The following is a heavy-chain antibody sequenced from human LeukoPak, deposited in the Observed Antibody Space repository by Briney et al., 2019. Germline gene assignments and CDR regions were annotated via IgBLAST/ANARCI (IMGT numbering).Heavy chain of an antibody. Sequence: PSETLSLTCTVSGVSISSYYWTWIRQSAGKGLEWIGRIYTSGSTYYNPSLKSRVSMSVDTSKNQFSLKLSSVTAADTAVYYCARSIVVVVAAQAFDIWGQGTMVTVSS. CDR1: GVSISSYY. J-gene: IGHJ3*02. CDR2: IYTSGST. CDR3: ARSIVVVVAAQAFDI. D-gene: IGHD2-15*01. V-gene: IGHV4-4*07.